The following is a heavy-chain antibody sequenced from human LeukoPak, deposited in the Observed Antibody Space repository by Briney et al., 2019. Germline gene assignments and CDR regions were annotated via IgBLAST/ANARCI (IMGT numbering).Heavy chain of an antibody. V-gene: IGHV3-21*01. CDR3: ARAKLRFLEWLTDY. Sequence: GGSLRLSCAASGFTFSSYSMNWVRQAPGKGLEWVSSISSSSSYIYYADSVKGRFTISRDNAKNSLYLQMNSLRAEDTAVYYCARAKLRFLEWLTDYWGQGTLVTVSS. J-gene: IGHJ4*02. CDR2: ISSSSSYI. D-gene: IGHD3-3*01. CDR1: GFTFSSYS.